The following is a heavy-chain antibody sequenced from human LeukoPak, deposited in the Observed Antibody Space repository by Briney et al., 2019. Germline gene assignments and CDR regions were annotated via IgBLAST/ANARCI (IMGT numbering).Heavy chain of an antibody. V-gene: IGHV5-51*01. CDR3: ARLKNNGYAYYFGMDV. CDR1: GYSFANSW. Sequence: GESLKISCQGSGYSFANSWIGWVRQMPGKGLEWMGIIYPGDSDTGYSPSFQGQVTISADRSVNTAYLQWGSLKASDTAMYYCARLKNNGYAYYFGMDVWGQGTTVTVSS. J-gene: IGHJ6*02. CDR2: IYPGDSDT. D-gene: IGHD5-12*01.